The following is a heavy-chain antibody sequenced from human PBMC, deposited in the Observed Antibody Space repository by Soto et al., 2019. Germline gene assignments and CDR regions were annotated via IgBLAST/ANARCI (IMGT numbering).Heavy chain of an antibody. CDR3: GRGGGDIVVVVAATLDY. J-gene: IGHJ4*02. CDR2: IWYDGSNK. Sequence: QVQLVESGGGVVQPGRSLRLSCAASGFTFSSYGMHWVRQAPGKGLEWVAVIWYDGSNKYYADSVKGRFTISRDNSKNTLSLQKKSLGAGDTAVYFWGRGGGDIVVVVAATLDYWGQGTLVTVSS. CDR1: GFTFSSYG. D-gene: IGHD2-15*01. V-gene: IGHV3-33*01.